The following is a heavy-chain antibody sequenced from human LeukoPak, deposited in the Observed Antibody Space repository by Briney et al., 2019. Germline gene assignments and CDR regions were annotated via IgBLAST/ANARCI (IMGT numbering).Heavy chain of an antibody. CDR1: GGSISSSSYY. CDR3: ALTMVRGVSSDDAFDI. Sequence: SETLSLTCTVSGGSISSSSYYWSWIRQPPGKGLEWIGEINHSGSTNYNPSLKGRVTISVDTSKNQFSLKLSSVTAADTAVYYCALTMVRGVSSDDAFDIWGQGTMVTVSS. D-gene: IGHD3-10*01. J-gene: IGHJ3*02. V-gene: IGHV4-39*07. CDR2: INHSGST.